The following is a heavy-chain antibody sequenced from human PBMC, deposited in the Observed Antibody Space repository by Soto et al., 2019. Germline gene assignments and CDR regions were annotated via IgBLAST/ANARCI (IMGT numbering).Heavy chain of an antibody. Sequence: TSETLSLTCAVSGYSISSGYYWGWIRQTPGKGLEWIASIYHSGSTYYNPSLKSRVTISVDTSKNQFSLKLTSVTAADTAVYYCARGAATVTPGWFDPWGQGIMVTVYS. CDR2: IYHSGST. D-gene: IGHD4-17*01. J-gene: IGHJ5*02. CDR3: ARGAATVTPGWFDP. CDR1: GYSISSGYY. V-gene: IGHV4-38-2*01.